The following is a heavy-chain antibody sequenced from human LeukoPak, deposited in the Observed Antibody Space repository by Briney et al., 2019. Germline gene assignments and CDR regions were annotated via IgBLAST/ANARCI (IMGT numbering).Heavy chain of an antibody. V-gene: IGHV4-39*02. D-gene: IGHD4/OR15-4a*01. CDR1: GGSISSSSYY. Sequence: PSETLSLTCIVCGGSISSSSYYWGWIRQPPGKGLEWIVSMYYSGSTYYNPALKSRITISVNTTKNQFSQNQSSVTADDTPVYYCARDGTMVSDAFDIWGQGTMVTVSS. CDR2: MYYSGST. J-gene: IGHJ3*02. CDR3: ARDGTMVSDAFDI.